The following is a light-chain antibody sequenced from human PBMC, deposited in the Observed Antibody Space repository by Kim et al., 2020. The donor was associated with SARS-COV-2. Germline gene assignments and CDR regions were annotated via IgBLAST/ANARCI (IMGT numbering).Light chain of an antibody. J-gene: IGKJ4*01. CDR1: QSIDTR. V-gene: IGKV3-11*01. CDR3: QQRSNWPLT. CDR2: DTS. Sequence: LSPGESATLSCRTSQSIDTRLGWYQQKPGQAPRLLIFDTSNRAAGIPARFSGSGSETDFTLTISSLEPEDFAVYYCQQRSNWPLTFGGGTKVDIK.